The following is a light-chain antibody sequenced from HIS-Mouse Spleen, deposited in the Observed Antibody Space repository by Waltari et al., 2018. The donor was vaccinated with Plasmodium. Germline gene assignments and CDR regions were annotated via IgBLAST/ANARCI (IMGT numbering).Light chain of an antibody. V-gene: IGLV3-10*01. Sequence: SYELTQPPSVSVSPGQTARITCSGAALQKKYAYWYQPKSGQAPVLVIYEDRQRPTGIPESISGFNSVTIATLTISGAQVEDEADYYCYSTDSSCNHRVFGGGTNLTVL. CDR1: ALQKKY. J-gene: IGLJ3*02. CDR2: EDR. CDR3: YSTDSSCNHRV.